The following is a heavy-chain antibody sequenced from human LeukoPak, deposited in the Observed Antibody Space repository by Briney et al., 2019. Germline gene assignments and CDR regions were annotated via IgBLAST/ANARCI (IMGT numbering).Heavy chain of an antibody. J-gene: IGHJ4*02. CDR1: GFTFSSYG. Sequence: GGSLRLSCAASGFTFSSYGMHWVRQAPGKGLEWVAFIRYDGSNKYYADSVKGRFTISRDNSKNTLYLQMNSLKTEDTAVYYCTIDLNYWGQGTLVTVSS. CDR3: TIDLNY. V-gene: IGHV3-30*02. CDR2: IRYDGSNK.